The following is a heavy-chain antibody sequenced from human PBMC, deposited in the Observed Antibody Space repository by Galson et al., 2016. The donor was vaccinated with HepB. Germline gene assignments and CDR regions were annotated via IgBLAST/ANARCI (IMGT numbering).Heavy chain of an antibody. D-gene: IGHD1-14*01. CDR3: ARGGTWLTYCDY. J-gene: IGHJ4*02. CDR2: IRPHGAT. CDR1: GGSLGANY. V-gene: IGHV4-34*01. Sequence: SETLSPTCGVLGGSLGANYWSWIRQAPGKGLEWIGEIRPHGATNYNPSLQSRITMSLDASKNAFTLNLASVTAADTAVYYCARGGTWLTYCDYWGQGTLVTVSS.